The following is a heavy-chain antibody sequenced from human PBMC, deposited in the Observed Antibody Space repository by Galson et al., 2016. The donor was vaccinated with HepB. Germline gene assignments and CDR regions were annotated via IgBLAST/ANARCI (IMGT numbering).Heavy chain of an antibody. V-gene: IGHV3-15*01. Sequence: SLRLSCAASGFTLSNAWMYWVRQAPGKGLEWLGRIKSKTDGGTTDYAAPVKGRFTISRDDSKNELYLQMNSLKTEDSAVYYCAREESVQDFDYWGQGFLVTVSS. CDR2: IKSKTDGGTT. CDR3: AREESVQDFDY. J-gene: IGHJ4*02. CDR1: GFTLSNAW.